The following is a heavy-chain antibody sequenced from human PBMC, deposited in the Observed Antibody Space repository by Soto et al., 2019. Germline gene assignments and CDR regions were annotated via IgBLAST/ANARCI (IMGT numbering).Heavy chain of an antibody. D-gene: IGHD4-17*01. V-gene: IGHV3-30-3*01. J-gene: IGHJ3*02. Sequence: GGSLRLSCAASGFTFSSYAMHWVRQAPGKGLGWVAVISYDGSNKYYADSVKGRFTISRDNSKNTPYLQMNSLRAEDTAVYYCAREYGDYNAFDIWGQGTMVTVS. CDR1: GFTFSSYA. CDR3: AREYGDYNAFDI. CDR2: ISYDGSNK.